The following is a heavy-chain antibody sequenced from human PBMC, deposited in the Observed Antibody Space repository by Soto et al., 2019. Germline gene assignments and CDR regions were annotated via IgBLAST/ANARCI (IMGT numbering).Heavy chain of an antibody. J-gene: IGHJ3*02. D-gene: IGHD3-22*01. CDR2: IWYDGSNK. V-gene: IGHV3-33*01. Sequence: GGSLRLSCAASGFTFSSYGMHWVRQAPGKGLEWVAVIWYDGSNKYYADSVKGRFTISRDNSKNTLYLQMNSLRAEDTAVYYCARDFMYYYDSSGQFDAFDIWGQGTMVTVSS. CDR3: ARDFMYYYDSSGQFDAFDI. CDR1: GFTFSSYG.